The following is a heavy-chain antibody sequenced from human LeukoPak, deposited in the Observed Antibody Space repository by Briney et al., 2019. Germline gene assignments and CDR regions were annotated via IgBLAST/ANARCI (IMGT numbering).Heavy chain of an antibody. J-gene: IGHJ4*02. Sequence: GGSLRLSYVASGFTFSSHGMGWVRQGPGKGLEWVSVIRGGGRSDTYYADSVKGRFTISRDNSKNTLLLQMSSLRAEDTAVYFCAKNHYDSSYSLSYLDYWGQGTLVTVYS. CDR3: AKNHYDSSYSLSYLDY. CDR2: IRGGGRSDT. CDR1: GFTFSSHG. V-gene: IGHV3-23*01. D-gene: IGHD3-22*01.